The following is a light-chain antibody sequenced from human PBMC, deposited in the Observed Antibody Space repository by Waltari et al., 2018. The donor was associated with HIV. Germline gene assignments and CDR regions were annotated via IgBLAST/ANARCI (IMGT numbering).Light chain of an antibody. V-gene: IGLV2-23*02. CDR3: CSYAGSSTWV. J-gene: IGLJ3*02. CDR2: DVS. CDR1: SSDVGGYNY. Sequence: PGQSITISCTGTSSDVGGYNYVSWYQQHPGKAPKLMIYDVSKRPSGVSNRFSGSKSGNTASLTISGLQAEDEADYYGCSYAGSSTWVFGGGTKLTVL.